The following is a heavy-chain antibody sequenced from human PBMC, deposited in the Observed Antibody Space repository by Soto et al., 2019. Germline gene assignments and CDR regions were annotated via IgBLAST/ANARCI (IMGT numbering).Heavy chain of an antibody. CDR3: ANSLCSSSYYFDY. CDR2: ISYDGSNK. Sequence: PGGSLRLSCAASGFTFSSYGMHWVRQAPGKGLEWVAVISYDGSNKYYADSVKGRFTISRDNSKNTLYLQMNSLRAEDTAVYYCANSLCSSSYYFDYWGQGTLVTVSS. J-gene: IGHJ4*02. V-gene: IGHV3-30*18. D-gene: IGHD6-6*01. CDR1: GFTFSSYG.